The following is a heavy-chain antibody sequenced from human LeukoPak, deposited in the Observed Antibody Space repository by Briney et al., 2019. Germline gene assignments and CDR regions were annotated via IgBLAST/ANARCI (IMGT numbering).Heavy chain of an antibody. V-gene: IGHV1-2*02. CDR1: GYTFTGHY. J-gene: IGHJ4*02. CDR3: ATFPNRYYDFWSGYSTPYYFDY. Sequence: ASVKVSCKASGYTFTGHYMHWVRQAPGQGLEWMGWINPNSGGTNYAQKFQGRVTMTRDTSISTAYMELSRLRSDDTAVYYCATFPNRYYDFWSGYSTPYYFDYRGQGTLVTVSS. D-gene: IGHD3-3*01. CDR2: INPNSGGT.